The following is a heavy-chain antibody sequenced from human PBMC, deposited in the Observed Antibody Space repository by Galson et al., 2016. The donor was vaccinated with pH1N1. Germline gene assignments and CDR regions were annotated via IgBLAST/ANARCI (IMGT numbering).Heavy chain of an antibody. D-gene: IGHD5-12*01. Sequence: SLRLSCAASGFTFNKYAMTWVRQAPGKGLEWVSAISGSGRDTYYADSAQGRFTISRDNSKHTLYLQMNSLTVEDTAIYYCAKVPRRGFNAYGVYYWGQGTLVTVSS. CDR2: ISGSGRDT. CDR3: AKVPRRGFNAYGVYY. J-gene: IGHJ4*02. CDR1: GFTFNKYA. V-gene: IGHV3-23*01.